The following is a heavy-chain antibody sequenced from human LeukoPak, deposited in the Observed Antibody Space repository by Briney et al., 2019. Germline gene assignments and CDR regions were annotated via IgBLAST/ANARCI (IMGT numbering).Heavy chain of an antibody. J-gene: IGHJ4*02. CDR2: INHSGST. D-gene: IGHD2-15*01. V-gene: IGHV4-34*01. CDR3: ARGHYSNYFDY. Sequence: SETLSLTCAVYGGSFSGYYWSWIRQPPGKGLEWIGEINHSGSTNYNPSLKSRVTISVDTSKNQFPLKLSSVTAADTAVYYCARGHYSNYFDYWGQGTLVTVSS. CDR1: GGSFSGYY.